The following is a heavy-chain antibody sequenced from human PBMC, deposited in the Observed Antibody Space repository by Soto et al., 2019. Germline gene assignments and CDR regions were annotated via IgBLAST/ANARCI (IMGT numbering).Heavy chain of an antibody. CDR2: IYPGDSDI. V-gene: IGHV5-51*01. CDR1: GYIFTNYW. CDR3: ANSGRDGYNL. Sequence: PGESLTISCKASGYIFTNYWIGWVRQMPGKGLEWMGIIYPGDSDIRYSPSFQGQVTISADKSISTAYLQWNSLGASDTAMYYCANSGRDGYNLWGQGTLVTVSS. D-gene: IGHD5-12*01. J-gene: IGHJ4*02.